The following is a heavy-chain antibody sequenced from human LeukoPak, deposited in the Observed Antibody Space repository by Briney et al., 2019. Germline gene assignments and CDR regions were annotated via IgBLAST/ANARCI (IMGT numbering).Heavy chain of an antibody. CDR3: ARAGSSGWAYYFDY. CDR2: TYYRSKWYN. J-gene: IGHJ4*02. Sequence: SQTLSLTCAISGDSISSNSVAWNWIRQSPSRGLEWLARTYYRSKWYNDYAVSVKSRITINPDTSKNQFSLKLSSVTAADTAVYYCARAGSSGWAYYFDYWGQGTLVTVSS. CDR1: GDSISSNSVA. D-gene: IGHD6-19*01. V-gene: IGHV6-1*01.